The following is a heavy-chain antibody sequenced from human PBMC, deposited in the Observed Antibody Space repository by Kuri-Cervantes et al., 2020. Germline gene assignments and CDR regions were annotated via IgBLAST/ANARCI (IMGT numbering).Heavy chain of an antibody. V-gene: IGHV3-23*01. J-gene: IGHJ4*02. CDR2: ISGSGGST. Sequence: GSLRLSCAASGFTFSSYAMSWVRQAPGKGLEWVSAISGSGGSTYYADSVKGRFTISRDNSKNTLYLQMNSLRAEDTAVYYCAKPRGYDILTGYYLMSFDYWGQGTLVTVSS. D-gene: IGHD3-9*01. CDR3: AKPRGYDILTGYYLMSFDY. CDR1: GFTFSSYA.